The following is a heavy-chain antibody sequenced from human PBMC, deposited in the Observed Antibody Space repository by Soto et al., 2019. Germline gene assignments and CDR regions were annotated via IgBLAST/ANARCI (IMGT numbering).Heavy chain of an antibody. Sequence: EVQVVESGGGLVQPGGSLRLSCAGSGFTFSDHYMDWVRQAPGKGLEWVGRSRNKAKKYTTEYAASVKGRFTISRDDSKNSLYLQMNSLKTEDTAVYYCAIRSAAVSNAFDIWGQGTMVTVSS. CDR1: GFTFSDHY. CDR2: SRNKAKKYTT. D-gene: IGHD6-13*01. CDR3: AIRSAAVSNAFDI. J-gene: IGHJ3*02. V-gene: IGHV3-72*01.